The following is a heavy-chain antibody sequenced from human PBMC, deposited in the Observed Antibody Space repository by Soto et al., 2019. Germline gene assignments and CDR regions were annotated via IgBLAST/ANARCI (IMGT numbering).Heavy chain of an antibody. V-gene: IGHV3-30-3*01. J-gene: IGHJ4*02. CDR1: GFTFSSYA. CDR2: ISYDGSNK. CDR3: ARDTVAGGDYFDY. Sequence: GSLRLSCAASGFTFSSYAMHWVRQAPGKGLEWVAVISYDGSNKYYADSVKGRFTISRDNSKNTLYLQMNSLRAEDTAVYYCARDTVAGGDYFDYWGQGTLVTVSS. D-gene: IGHD6-19*01.